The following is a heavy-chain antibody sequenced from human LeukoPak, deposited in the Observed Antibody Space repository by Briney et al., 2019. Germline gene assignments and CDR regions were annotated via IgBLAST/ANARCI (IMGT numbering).Heavy chain of an antibody. CDR1: GYSFTSYW. V-gene: IGHV5-51*01. CDR2: IYPGDSDT. CDR3: ARQLYCSSTSCYNGYDAFDI. D-gene: IGHD2-2*02. J-gene: IGHJ3*02. Sequence: GESLKISCKGSGYSFTSYWIGWVRQMPGKGLEWMGIIYPGDSDTRYSPSFQGQVTISADKSISTAYLQWSSLKASDTAMYYCARQLYCSSTSCYNGYDAFDIWGQGTMVTVSS.